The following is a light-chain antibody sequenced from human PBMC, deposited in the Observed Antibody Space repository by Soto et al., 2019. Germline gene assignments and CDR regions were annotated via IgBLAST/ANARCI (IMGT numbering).Light chain of an antibody. Sequence: DIQMTQSPSSLSASVGDRVTITCRASQAIRNDLAWYQQKPGRAPKRLIYGSSTLQSGVPSRFSGSGSGTDFTLTISSLQPEDFATYYCLQSYSRVTFGQGTKVDIK. CDR1: QAIRND. CDR2: GSS. CDR3: LQSYSRVT. V-gene: IGKV1-39*01. J-gene: IGKJ1*01.